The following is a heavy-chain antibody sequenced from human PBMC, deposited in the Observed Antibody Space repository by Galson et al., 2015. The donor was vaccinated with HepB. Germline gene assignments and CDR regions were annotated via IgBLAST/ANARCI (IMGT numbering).Heavy chain of an antibody. Sequence: PALVKPTQTLTLTCTFSGFSLSTSGMCVSWIRQPPGKALEWLALIDWDDDKYYSTSLKTRLTISKDTSKNQVVLTMTNMDPVDTATYYCALAAGVDTAMVPGEIWGQGTLVTVSS. CDR2: IDWDDDK. V-gene: IGHV2-70*01. D-gene: IGHD5-18*01. CDR1: GFSLSTSGMC. CDR3: ALAAGVDTAMVPGEI. J-gene: IGHJ4*02.